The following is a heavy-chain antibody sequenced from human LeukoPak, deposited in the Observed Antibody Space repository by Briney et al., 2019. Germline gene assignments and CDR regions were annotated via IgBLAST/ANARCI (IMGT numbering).Heavy chain of an antibody. CDR2: VSASGGNT. CDR1: GFTFNTYG. CDR3: AKGYSGSCCADY. D-gene: IGHD1-26*01. J-gene: IGHJ4*02. V-gene: IGHV3-23*01. Sequence: PGGSLRLSCAASGFTFNTYGMSWVRQAPGKGLECVSSVSASGGNTHYADSVKGRFTISRDNSKNTLYLQMNSLSAEDTAVYYCAKGYSGSCCADYWGQGTLVTVSS.